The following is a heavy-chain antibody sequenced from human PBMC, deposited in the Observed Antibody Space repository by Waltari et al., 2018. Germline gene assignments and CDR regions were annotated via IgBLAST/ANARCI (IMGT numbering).Heavy chain of an antibody. Sequence: EVQLLESGGGLVQPGGYLRLSCAASGFTFSSDAMSWVRQAPGKGVEWVSAISGSGGSTYYADSLDGRFPSSRDKSKNPLYLQMNSLRAEDTAVYYCAKDSEDFYDSIGYYYWDFWGQGNLVTVSS. CDR2: ISGSGGST. CDR1: GFTFSSDA. V-gene: IGHV3-23*01. D-gene: IGHD3-22*01. J-gene: IGHJ4*02. CDR3: AKDSEDFYDSIGYYYWDF.